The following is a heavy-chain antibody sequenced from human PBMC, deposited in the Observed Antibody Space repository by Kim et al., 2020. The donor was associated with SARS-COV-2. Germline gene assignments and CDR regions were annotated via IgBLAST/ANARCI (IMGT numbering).Heavy chain of an antibody. Sequence: SETLSLTCTVSGGSISSSSYYWGWIRQPPGKGLEWIGSIYYSGSTYYNPSLKSRVTISVDTSKNQFSLKLSSVTAADTAVYYCARDSPRGLRRVFDYWGQGTLVTVSS. J-gene: IGHJ4*02. V-gene: IGHV4-39*07. CDR1: GGSISSSSYY. CDR3: ARDSPRGLRRVFDY. CDR2: IYYSGST. D-gene: IGHD4-17*01.